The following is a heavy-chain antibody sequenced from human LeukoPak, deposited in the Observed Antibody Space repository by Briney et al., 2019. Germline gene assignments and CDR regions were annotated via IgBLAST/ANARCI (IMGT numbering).Heavy chain of an antibody. CDR1: GGSFSGYY. Sequence: SETLSLTCAVYGGSFSGYYWSWIRQPPGKGLEWIGSIYYSGSTYYNPFLKSRVTISVDTSKNQFSLKLNSVTAADTAVYYCARGGNSGYDLDFWGQGTLVTVSS. V-gene: IGHV4-34*01. CDR3: ARGGNSGYDLDF. J-gene: IGHJ4*02. D-gene: IGHD5-12*01. CDR2: IYYSGST.